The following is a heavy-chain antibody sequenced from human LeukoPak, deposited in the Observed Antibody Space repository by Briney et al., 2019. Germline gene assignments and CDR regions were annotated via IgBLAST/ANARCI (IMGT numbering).Heavy chain of an antibody. V-gene: IGHV4-39*01. CDR3: ARRTGITIFGVVRNWFDP. D-gene: IGHD3-3*01. CDR1: GGSISSSSYY. Sequence: SETLSLTSTVSGGSISSSSYYWGWIRQPPGKGLEWIGSIYYSGSTYYNPSLKSRVTMSVDTSKNQFSLKLSSVTAADTAVYYCARRTGITIFGVVRNWFDPWGQGTLVTVSS. CDR2: IYYSGST. J-gene: IGHJ5*02.